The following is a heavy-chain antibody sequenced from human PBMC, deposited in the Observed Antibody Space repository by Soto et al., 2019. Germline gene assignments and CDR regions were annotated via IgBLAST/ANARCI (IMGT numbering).Heavy chain of an antibody. V-gene: IGHV3-9*01. CDR3: AILNDYADYRYFDY. CDR2: ISWNSGSI. Sequence: GGSLRLSCAASGFTFDDYAMHRVRQAPGKGLEWVSGISWNSGSIGYADSVKGRFTISRDNAKNSLYLQMNSLRAEDTALYYCAILNDYADYRYFDYWGQGTLVTVSS. D-gene: IGHD4-17*01. J-gene: IGHJ4*02. CDR1: GFTFDDYA.